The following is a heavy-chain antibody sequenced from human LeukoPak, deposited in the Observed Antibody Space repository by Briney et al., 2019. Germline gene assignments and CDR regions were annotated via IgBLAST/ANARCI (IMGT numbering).Heavy chain of an antibody. CDR3: AREDYGDYFDY. CDR2: INSDGSST. D-gene: IGHD4-17*01. J-gene: IGHJ4*02. CDR1: GFTFSSYW. V-gene: IGHV3-74*01. Sequence: GGSLRLSGAASGFTFSSYWMHWFRQAPGKGLLWVSRINSDGSSTSYADSVKGRFTISRDNAKNTLYLQMNSLRAEDTAVYYCAREDYGDYFDYWGQGTLVTVSS.